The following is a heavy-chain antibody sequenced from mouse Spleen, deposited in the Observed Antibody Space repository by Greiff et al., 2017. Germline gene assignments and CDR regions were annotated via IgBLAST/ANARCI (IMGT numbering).Heavy chain of an antibody. V-gene: IGHV1-26*01. CDR2: INPNNGGT. CDR3: AAYYRYDFAY. D-gene: IGHD2-14*01. CDR1: GYTFTDYY. Sequence: EVQLQQSGPELVKPGASVKISCKASGYTFTDYYMNWVKQSHGKSLEWIGDINPNNGGTSYNQKFKGKATLTVDKSSSTAYMELRSLTSEDSAVYYCAAYYRYDFAYWGQGTLVTVSA. J-gene: IGHJ3*01.